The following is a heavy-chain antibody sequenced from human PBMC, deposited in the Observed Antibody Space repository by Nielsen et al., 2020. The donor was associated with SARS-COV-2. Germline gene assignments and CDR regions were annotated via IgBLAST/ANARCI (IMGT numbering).Heavy chain of an antibody. D-gene: IGHD3-10*01. CDR1: GYTFTSYG. V-gene: IGHV1-18*01. CDR2: ISAYNGNT. J-gene: IGHJ5*02. Sequence: ASVKVSCKASGYTFTSYGISWVRQAPGQGLEWMGWISAYNGNTNYAQKLQGRVTMTTDTSTSTAYMELRSLRSDDTAVYYCARSRQDYYGRVSSWFDPWGQGTLVTVSS. CDR3: ARSRQDYYGRVSSWFDP.